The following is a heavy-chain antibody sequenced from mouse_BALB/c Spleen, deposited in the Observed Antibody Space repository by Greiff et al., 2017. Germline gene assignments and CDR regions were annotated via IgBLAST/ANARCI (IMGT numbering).Heavy chain of an antibody. J-gene: IGHJ4*01. Sequence: EVQGVESGGDLVKPGGSLKLSCAASGFTFSSYGMSWVRQTPDKRLEWVATISSGGSYTYYPDSVKGRFTISRDNAKNTLYLQMSSLKSEDTAMYYCARKVMDAMDYWGQGTSVTVSS. CDR3: ARKVMDAMDY. CDR2: ISSGGSYT. CDR1: GFTFSSYG. D-gene: IGHD1-3*01. V-gene: IGHV5-6*01.